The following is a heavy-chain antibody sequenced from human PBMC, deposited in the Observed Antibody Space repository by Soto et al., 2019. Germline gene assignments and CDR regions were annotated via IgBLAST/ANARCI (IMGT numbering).Heavy chain of an antibody. D-gene: IGHD3-3*01. Sequence: PSETLSLTCTVSGGSISSSSYYLGWIRQPPGKGLEWIGSIYYSGSTYYNPSLKSRVTISVDTSKNQFSLKLSSVTAADTAVYYCARLGDFWSCSVFDYWGQGTLVTVSS. V-gene: IGHV4-39*01. J-gene: IGHJ4*02. CDR2: IYYSGST. CDR3: ARLGDFWSCSVFDY. CDR1: GGSISSSSYY.